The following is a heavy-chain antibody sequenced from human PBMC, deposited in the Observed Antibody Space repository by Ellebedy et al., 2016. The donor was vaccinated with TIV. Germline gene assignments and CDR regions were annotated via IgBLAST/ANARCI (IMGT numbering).Heavy chain of an antibody. J-gene: IGHJ3*02. Sequence: ASSVKVSCKASGYTFTSYYMHWVRQPPGQGLEWMGIINPSGGSTSYAQKFQGRVTMTRDTSTSTVYMELSSLRSEDTAVYYCARAPIGLGAFDIWGQGTMVTVSS. CDR1: GYTFTSYY. CDR3: ARAPIGLGAFDI. D-gene: IGHD7-27*01. CDR2: INPSGGST. V-gene: IGHV1-46*01.